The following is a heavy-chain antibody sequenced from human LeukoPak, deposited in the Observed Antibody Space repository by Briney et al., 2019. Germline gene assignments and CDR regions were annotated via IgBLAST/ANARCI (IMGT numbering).Heavy chain of an antibody. V-gene: IGHV1-18*01. CDR2: ISAYNGNT. CDR1: GYTFTSYG. CDR3: AREGYYGSGTSYYYMDV. J-gene: IGHJ6*03. Sequence: ASVKVSCKASGYTFTSYGISWVRQAPGQGLEWMGWISAYNGNTNYAQKLQGRVTMTTDTSTSTAYMELRSLRSDDTAVYYCAREGYYGSGTSYYYMDVWGKGTTVTISS. D-gene: IGHD3-10*01.